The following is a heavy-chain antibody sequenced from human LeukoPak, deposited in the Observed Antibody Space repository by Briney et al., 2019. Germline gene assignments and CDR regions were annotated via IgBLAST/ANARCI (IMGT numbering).Heavy chain of an antibody. V-gene: IGHV4-39*07. D-gene: IGHD1-26*01. J-gene: IGHJ5*02. CDR1: GGSISSSRYY. Sequence: SETLSLTCTVSGGSISSSRYYWSWIRQAPGKGLEWIGSIYYSGTTYYNSSLKSRVTISVDTSKNQFSLKLSSVTAADTAVYYCARDQVVGATDPWGQGTLVTVSS. CDR3: ARDQVVGATDP. CDR2: IYYSGTT.